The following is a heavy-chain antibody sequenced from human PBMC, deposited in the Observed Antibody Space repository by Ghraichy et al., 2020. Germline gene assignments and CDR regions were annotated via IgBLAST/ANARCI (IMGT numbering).Heavy chain of an antibody. Sequence: GESLNISCAASGLTFSDYGIHWVRQAPGKGLEWVAVISYDGGDKYYAESVKGRFTISRDNSKNTLYLQMNSLRVEDTAVYYCAKDIAGAGNYFYYMDVWGKG. V-gene: IGHV3-30*18. CDR2: ISYDGGDK. D-gene: IGHD6-13*01. CDR3: AKDIAGAGNYFYYMDV. J-gene: IGHJ6*03. CDR1: GLTFSDYG.